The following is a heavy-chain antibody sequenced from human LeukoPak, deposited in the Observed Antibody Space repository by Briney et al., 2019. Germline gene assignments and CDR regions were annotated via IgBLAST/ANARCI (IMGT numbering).Heavy chain of an antibody. CDR1: GGSISSSSYY. V-gene: IGHV4-39*01. J-gene: IGHJ4*02. CDR3: ARLPTVTFFDY. D-gene: IGHD4-17*01. Sequence: SETLSLTCAVSGGSISSSSYYWGWIRQPPGKGLEWIGSIYYYGSTYYSPSLKSRVAISVDTSKNQFSLRLSSVTAADTAVYYCARLPTVTFFDYWGQGTLVTVSS. CDR2: IYYYGST.